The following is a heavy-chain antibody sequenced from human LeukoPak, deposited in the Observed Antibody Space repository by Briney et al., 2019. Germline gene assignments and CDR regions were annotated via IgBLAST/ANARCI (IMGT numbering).Heavy chain of an antibody. CDR2: IKQDGSDK. Sequence: VGSLRLSCAASGFTFSSYWMTWVRQAPGKGLEWVANIKQDGSDKYYVDSVKGRFTISRDNAQNSLYLQMNSLRADDTALYYCARQYTSSWYALGYLDYWGQRTLVTVSS. CDR3: ARQYTSSWYALGYLDY. D-gene: IGHD6-13*01. J-gene: IGHJ4*02. CDR1: GFTFSSYW. V-gene: IGHV3-7*01.